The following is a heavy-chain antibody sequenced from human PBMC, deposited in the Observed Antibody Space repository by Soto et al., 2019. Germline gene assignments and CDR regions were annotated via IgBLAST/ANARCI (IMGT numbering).Heavy chain of an antibody. D-gene: IGHD1-26*01. Sequence: EVQLVESGGGLVQPGRSLRLSCAASGFTFDDYAMHWVRQAPGKGLEWVSGISWNSGSIGYADSVKGRFTISRDNAKNSLYLQMNSLRAEDTALYYCAKDRQWELLSGALYWYFDLWGRGTLVTVSS. CDR1: GFTFDDYA. J-gene: IGHJ2*01. CDR2: ISWNSGSI. V-gene: IGHV3-9*01. CDR3: AKDRQWELLSGALYWYFDL.